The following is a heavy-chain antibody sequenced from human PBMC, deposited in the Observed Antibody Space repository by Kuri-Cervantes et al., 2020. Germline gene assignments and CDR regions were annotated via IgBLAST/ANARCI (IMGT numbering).Heavy chain of an antibody. V-gene: IGHV3-33*01. D-gene: IGHD3-10*01. J-gene: IGHJ5*02. Sequence: GGSLRLSCAASGFTFSSYGMHWVRQAPGKGLEWVAVIRYDGSNKYYADSVKGRFTISRDNSKNTLYLQMNSLRAEDTAVYYCARDNYGSGSYFLIGGRGFDPWGQGTLVTVSS. CDR3: ARDNYGSGSYFLIGGRGFDP. CDR2: IRYDGSNK. CDR1: GFTFSSYG.